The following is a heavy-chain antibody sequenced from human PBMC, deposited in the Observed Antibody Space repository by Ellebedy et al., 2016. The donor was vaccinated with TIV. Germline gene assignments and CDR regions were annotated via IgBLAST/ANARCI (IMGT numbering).Heavy chain of an antibody. CDR2: INHSGST. CDR1: GGSFSGYY. D-gene: IGHD7-27*01. Sequence: SETLSLXCAVYGGSFSGYYWSWIRQPPGKGLEWIGEINHSGSTNYNPSLKSRVTISVDTSKNQFSLKLSSVTAADTAVYYCARLTVAIDYWGQGTLVTVSS. J-gene: IGHJ4*02. V-gene: IGHV4-34*01. CDR3: ARLTVAIDY.